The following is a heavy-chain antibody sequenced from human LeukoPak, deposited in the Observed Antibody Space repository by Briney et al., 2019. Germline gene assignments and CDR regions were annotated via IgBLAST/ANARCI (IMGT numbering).Heavy chain of an antibody. V-gene: IGHV3-11*04. CDR2: ISSSGSTI. CDR1: GFTFSDYY. CDR3: ARNQRRLPGLHAFDT. Sequence: GGSLRLSCAASGFTFSDYYMSWVRQAPGKGLEWVSYISSSGSTIYYADSVKGRFTISRDNAKNSLYLQMNSLRAEDTPVYYCARNQRRLPGLHAFDTWGQGTIVTVSS. D-gene: IGHD2-2*01. J-gene: IGHJ3*02.